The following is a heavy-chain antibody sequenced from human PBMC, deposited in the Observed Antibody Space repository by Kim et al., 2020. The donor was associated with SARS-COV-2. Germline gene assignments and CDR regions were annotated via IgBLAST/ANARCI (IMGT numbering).Heavy chain of an antibody. V-gene: IGHV3-33*01. Sequence: AGARKGRFTISRNNSKNRRYLQMNSLRAEDTAVYYCARDRAFGDYDSSDYWGQGTLVTVSS. CDR3: ARDRAFGDYDSSDY. J-gene: IGHJ4*02. D-gene: IGHD3-22*01.